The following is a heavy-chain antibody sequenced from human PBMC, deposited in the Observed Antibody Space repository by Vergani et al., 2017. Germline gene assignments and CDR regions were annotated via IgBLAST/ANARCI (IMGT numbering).Heavy chain of an antibody. CDR2: IYPGYSDT. D-gene: IGHD3-16*02. CDR3: ARNNSEYYDYVWGSYRPPNYYYGMDV. CDR1: GHSFTSYW. J-gene: IGHJ6*02. V-gene: IGHV5-51*01. Sequence: EVQLVQSGAEVKKPGESLKISCKGSGHSFTSYWIGWVRQMPGKGLVWMGIIYPGYSDTRYSPSFQGEVTISAEKSISTAYLQWSSLKASDTAIYYCARNNSEYYDYVWGSYRPPNYYYGMDVWGQGTTVTVSS.